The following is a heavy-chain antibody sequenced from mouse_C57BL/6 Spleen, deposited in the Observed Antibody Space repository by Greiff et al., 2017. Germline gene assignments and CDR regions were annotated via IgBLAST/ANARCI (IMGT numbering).Heavy chain of an antibody. J-gene: IGHJ4*01. CDR3: ARAGLHAMDY. Sequence: QVQLQQPGAELVTPGASVKLSCKASGYTFTSYWMHWVKQRPGRGLEWIGRIDPNSGGTKYNEKFKSKATLTVDQPSSTSYMQLSSLTAEDSAVYYCARAGLHAMDYWGQGTSVTVSS. CDR2: IDPNSGGT. CDR1: GYTFTSYW. V-gene: IGHV1-72*01. D-gene: IGHD2-13*01.